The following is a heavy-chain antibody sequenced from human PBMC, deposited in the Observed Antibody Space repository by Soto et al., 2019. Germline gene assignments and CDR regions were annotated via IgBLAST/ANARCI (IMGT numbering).Heavy chain of an antibody. CDR3: ARDVVVHHPGWFDP. Sequence: ASVKVSCKASGYTFTSYGISWVRQAPGQGLEWMGWIGAYNGNTNYAQKLQGRVTMTTDTSTSTAYMELRSLRSDDTAVYYCARDVVVHHPGWFDPWGQGTLVTVSS. J-gene: IGHJ5*02. CDR1: GYTFTSYG. CDR2: IGAYNGNT. V-gene: IGHV1-18*01. D-gene: IGHD3-22*01.